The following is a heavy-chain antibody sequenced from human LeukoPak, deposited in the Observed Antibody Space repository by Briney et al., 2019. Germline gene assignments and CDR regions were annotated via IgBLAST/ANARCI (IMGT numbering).Heavy chain of an antibody. V-gene: IGHV4-59*01. Sequence: SETLSLTCTVTRGSISRYYWSWIRQPPGEGLEWIGYIYYSGSTNYNPSLKSRVTISVDTSKNQFSLKLSSVTAADTAVYYCARVYCSSTSCYTYAFDIWGGGTMVTLS. CDR1: RGSISRYY. CDR3: ARVYCSSTSCYTYAFDI. D-gene: IGHD2-2*02. J-gene: IGHJ3*02. CDR2: IYYSGST.